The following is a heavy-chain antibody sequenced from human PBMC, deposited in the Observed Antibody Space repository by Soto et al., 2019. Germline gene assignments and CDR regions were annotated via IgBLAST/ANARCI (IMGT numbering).Heavy chain of an antibody. CDR3: ARDSSSSHWFDP. CDR2: ISYDGSNK. Sequence: QVQLVESGGGVVQPGRSLRLSCAASGFTFSSYAMHWVRQAPGTGLEWVAVISYDGSNKYYADSVKGRFTISRDNSKNTLYLQMNSLRAEDTAVYYCARDSSSSHWFDPWGQGTLVTVSS. V-gene: IGHV3-30-3*01. CDR1: GFTFSSYA. J-gene: IGHJ5*02. D-gene: IGHD6-6*01.